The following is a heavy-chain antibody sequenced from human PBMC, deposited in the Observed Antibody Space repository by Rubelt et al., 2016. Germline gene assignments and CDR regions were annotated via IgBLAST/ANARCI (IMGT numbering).Heavy chain of an antibody. D-gene: IGHD6-19*01. CDR3: ARESSSGWYIDY. CDR2: ISAYNGNT. J-gene: IGHJ4*02. V-gene: IGHV1-18*01. CDR1: GYTFTSYG. Sequence: QVQLVQSGAEVKKPGASVKVSCKASGYTFTSYGISWVRQAPGQGLEWMGWISAYNGNTNYAQKLQGRVTMTRDKSITTAYMELSRLRSDDTAVFYCARESSSGWYIDYWGQGTLVTVSS.